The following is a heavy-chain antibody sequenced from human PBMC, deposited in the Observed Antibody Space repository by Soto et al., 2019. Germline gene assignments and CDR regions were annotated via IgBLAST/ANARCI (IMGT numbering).Heavy chain of an antibody. CDR3: ASPIDYYYGMDV. D-gene: IGHD3-16*02. V-gene: IGHV1-69*02. CDR2: IIPILGIA. CDR1: GGTFSSYT. Sequence: QVQLVQSGAEVKKPGSSVKVSCKASGGTFSSYTISWVRQAPGQGLEWMGRIIPILGIANYAQKFQGRVTIPAEKSTSTAYMELSSLRSEDTAVYYCASPIDYYYGMDVWGQGTTVTVSS. J-gene: IGHJ6*02.